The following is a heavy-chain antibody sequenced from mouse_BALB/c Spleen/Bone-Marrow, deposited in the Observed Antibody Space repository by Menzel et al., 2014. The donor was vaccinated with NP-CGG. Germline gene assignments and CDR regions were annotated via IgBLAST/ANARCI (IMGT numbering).Heavy chain of an antibody. V-gene: IGHV5-6*01. CDR3: ARQTYYDYDGYFDY. D-gene: IGHD2-4*01. CDR1: GFTFSSYG. Sequence: EVKLMESGGDLVKPGGSLKLSCAASGFTFSSYGMSWVRQTPDKRLEWVATISSGGSYTYYPDSVKGRFTISRDNAKNTLYLQRSSLKSEDTAMDYCARQTYYDYDGYFDYWGQGTTLTVSS. CDR2: ISSGGSYT. J-gene: IGHJ2*01.